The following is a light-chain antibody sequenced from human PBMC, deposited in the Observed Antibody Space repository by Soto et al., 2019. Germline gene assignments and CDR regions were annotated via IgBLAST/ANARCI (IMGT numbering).Light chain of an antibody. Sequence: DIQMTQSPSSLSASVGDRVTITCRASQSISSYLNWYQQKQGKAPKLLIYAASSLQSGVPSRFTGSGSGTEFTLTISSLQPEDFATYYCLQDYNYPYTFGQGTKLEIK. V-gene: IGKV1-39*01. CDR3: LQDYNYPYT. CDR2: AAS. J-gene: IGKJ2*01. CDR1: QSISSY.